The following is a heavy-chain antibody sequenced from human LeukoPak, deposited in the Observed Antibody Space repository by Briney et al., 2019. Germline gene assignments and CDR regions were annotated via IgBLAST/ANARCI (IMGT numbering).Heavy chain of an antibody. V-gene: IGHV3-9*01. J-gene: IGHJ4*02. CDR2: ISWNSGSI. D-gene: IGHD3-10*01. Sequence: GGSLRLSCAASGFTFSNYAMHWVRQAPGKGLEWVSGISWNSGSIGYADSVKGRFTISRDNAKNSLYLQMNSLRAEDTALYYCAKARGPMGGQGTLVTVSS. CDR1: GFTFSNYA. CDR3: AKARGPM.